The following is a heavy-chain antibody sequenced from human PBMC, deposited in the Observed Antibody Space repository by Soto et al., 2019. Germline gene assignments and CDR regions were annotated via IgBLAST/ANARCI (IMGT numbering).Heavy chain of an antibody. J-gene: IGHJ4*02. CDR3: ARAIVGALGYYFDY. CDR1: GGSISSSSYY. D-gene: IGHD1-26*01. CDR2: IYDSGST. V-gene: IGHV4-39*01. Sequence: PSETLSLTCTVSGGSISSSSYYWGWIRQPPGKGLEWIGSIYDSGSTYYNPSLKSRVTISVDTSKNQFSLKLSSVTAADTAVYYCARAIVGALGYYFDYWGQGTLVTAPQ.